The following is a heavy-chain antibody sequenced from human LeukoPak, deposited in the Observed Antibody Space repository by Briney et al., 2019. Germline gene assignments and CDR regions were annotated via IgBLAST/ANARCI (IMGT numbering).Heavy chain of an antibody. J-gene: IGHJ4*02. D-gene: IGHD5-24*01. V-gene: IGHV3-23*01. CDR3: AKGGGGYNYGLFDY. CDR2: ISGGGGST. Sequence: GGSLRLSCAAPGITFNSYAMSWGRPAPGKGLEWVSGISGGGGSTYYADSVKGRFTISRDNSKNTLYLQMNSLRAEDTAVYYCAKGGGGYNYGLFDYWGQGTLVTVSS. CDR1: GITFNSYA.